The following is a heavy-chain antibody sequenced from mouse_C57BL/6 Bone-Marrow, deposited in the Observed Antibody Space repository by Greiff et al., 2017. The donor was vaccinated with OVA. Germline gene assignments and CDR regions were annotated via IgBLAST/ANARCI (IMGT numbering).Heavy chain of an antibody. D-gene: IGHD1-1*01. CDR3: ARSPGSSPFGY. J-gene: IGHJ2*01. Sequence: VQLQQSGTELVKPGASVKLSCKASGYTFTSYWMHWVRQRPGQGLEWIGNINPSNGGTNYNEKFKSKATLTVDKSSSTTYMQLSSLTSEASAVYYCARSPGSSPFGYWGQGTTLTVSS. V-gene: IGHV1-53*01. CDR1: GYTFTSYW. CDR2: INPSNGGT.